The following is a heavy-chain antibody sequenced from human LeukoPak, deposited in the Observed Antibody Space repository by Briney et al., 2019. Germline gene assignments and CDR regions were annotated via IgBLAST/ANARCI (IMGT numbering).Heavy chain of an antibody. CDR2: IYSGGST. Sequence: GGSVRLSCAASGFAVSSNYMSWVRQAPGKGLDWVSVIYSGGSTYYADSVKGRFTISRDNSKNTLYLQMNNLRAEDTAVYYCARDALTYYYGSGSYYTIPSYFDYWGQGTLVTVSS. CDR3: ARDALTYYYGSGSYYTIPSYFDY. J-gene: IGHJ4*02. V-gene: IGHV3-53*01. CDR1: GFAVSSNY. D-gene: IGHD3-10*01.